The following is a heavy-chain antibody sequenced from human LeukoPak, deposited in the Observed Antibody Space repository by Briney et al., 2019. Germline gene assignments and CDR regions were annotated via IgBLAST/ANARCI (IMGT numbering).Heavy chain of an antibody. CDR2: INPNSGGT. Sequence: ASVKVSCKASGYTFTGYYMHWVRQAPGQGLEWMGWINPNSGGTNYAQKFQGRVTMTTDISTSTAYMELRSLRSDDTAVYYCARETSIAEAGTRGDYWGQGTLVTVSS. V-gene: IGHV1-2*02. CDR3: ARETSIAEAGTRGDY. CDR1: GYTFTGYY. D-gene: IGHD6-13*01. J-gene: IGHJ4*02.